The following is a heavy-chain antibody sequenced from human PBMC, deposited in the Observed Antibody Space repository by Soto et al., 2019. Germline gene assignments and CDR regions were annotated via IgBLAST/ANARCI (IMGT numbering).Heavy chain of an antibody. CDR2: INHSGST. D-gene: IGHD3-10*01. V-gene: IGHV4-34*01. CDR1: GGSFSGYY. J-gene: IGHJ5*02. CDR3: ARGLKNYGSGSYYVGWFER. Sequence: SETLSLTCAVYGGSFSGYYWSWIRQPPGKGLEWIGEINHSGSTNYNPSLKSRVTISVDTSKNQFSLKLSSVTAADTAVYYCARGLKNYGSGSYYVGWFERWGQGNLGTVSS.